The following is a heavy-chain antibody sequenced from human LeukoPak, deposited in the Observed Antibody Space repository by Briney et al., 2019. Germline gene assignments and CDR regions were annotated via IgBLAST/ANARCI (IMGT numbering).Heavy chain of an antibody. CDR1: GFTFSNYW. V-gene: IGHV3-74*03. CDR2: INSNGSST. D-gene: IGHD6-13*01. CDR3: AREVYISRWYYYYYMDV. J-gene: IGHJ6*03. Sequence: PGGSLRLSRAASGFTFSNYWMHWVRHAPGQGLVWVAHINSNGSSTTYADSVKGRFTISRDNAKNTLYPPMNSLRVEDTAVYYCAREVYISRWYYYYYMDVWGKGTTVTVSS.